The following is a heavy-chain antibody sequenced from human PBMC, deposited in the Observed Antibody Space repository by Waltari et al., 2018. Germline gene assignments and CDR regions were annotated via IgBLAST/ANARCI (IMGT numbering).Heavy chain of an antibody. V-gene: IGHV4-34*01. CDR2: INHSGST. J-gene: IGHJ6*03. CDR1: GGSFSGYY. CDR3: ARAGGAYDFWSGYYQYYMDV. D-gene: IGHD3-3*01. Sequence: QVQLQQWGAGLLKPSETLSLTCAVYGGSFSGYYWSWIRQPPGKGLEWIGEINHSGSTNYNPSLKSRVTISVDTSKNQFSLKLSSVTAADTAVYYCARAGGAYDFWSGYYQYYMDVWGKGTTVTVSS.